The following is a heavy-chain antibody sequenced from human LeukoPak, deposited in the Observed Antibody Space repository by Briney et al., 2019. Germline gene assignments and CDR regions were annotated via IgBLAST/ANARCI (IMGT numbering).Heavy chain of an antibody. CDR2: IHYTGAT. J-gene: IGHJ3*02. CDR1: GGSITGYY. V-gene: IGHV4-34*01. D-gene: IGHD3-16*01. Sequence: SETLSLTCAVSGGSITGYYWSWIRQPPGKGLEWVGEIHYTGATSYNPSLKSRATISIDTSKNQVSLKLSSVTAADTAVYYCARWGPGAFDIWGQGTMVTVSS. CDR3: ARWGPGAFDI.